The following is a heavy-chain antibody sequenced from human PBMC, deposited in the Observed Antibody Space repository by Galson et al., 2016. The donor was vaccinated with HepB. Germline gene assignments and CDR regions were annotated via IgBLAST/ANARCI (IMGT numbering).Heavy chain of an antibody. V-gene: IGHV4-4*02. CDR2: IYHTGTS. CDR1: GASISDSNW. J-gene: IGHJ5*02. Sequence: SETLSLTCDVYGASISDSNWWTWVRQVPGKGLEWIGEIYHTGTSNNNPFLNSRFTLSVDKSRNQFSLNVTSVTAAATAFYYCSRAAIIPGARMVFDPWGQGTLVTVSS. CDR3: SRAAIIPGARMVFDP. D-gene: IGHD2-2*01.